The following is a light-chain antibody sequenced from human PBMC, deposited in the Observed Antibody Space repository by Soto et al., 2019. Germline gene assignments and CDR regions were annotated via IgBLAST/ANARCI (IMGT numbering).Light chain of an antibody. J-gene: IGKJ1*01. Sequence: EIVLTQSPGTLSLAPGESATLSCRASQSVSRSFLAWYQQKPGQAPRLLIFGASNRATGIPDRFSVSGSETDFTLTISRLEPDDFAVYYCQQYRSSPATFGQGTKVEIK. CDR1: QSVSRSF. CDR2: GAS. V-gene: IGKV3-20*01. CDR3: QQYRSSPAT.